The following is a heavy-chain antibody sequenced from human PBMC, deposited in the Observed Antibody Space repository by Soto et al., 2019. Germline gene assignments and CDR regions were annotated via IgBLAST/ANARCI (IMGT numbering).Heavy chain of an antibody. J-gene: IGHJ6*02. V-gene: IGHV5-51*01. CDR1: GYSFTSYW. CDR2: IYPGDSDT. Sequence: GESRKISGNGSGYSFTSYWIGWVRQMPGKGLEWMGIIYPGDSDTRYNPSFQGQVTISADKSISTAYLQWSSLKASDTAMYYCARHSRRGYYYGMDVWRQGTTVTVSS. D-gene: IGHD3-10*01. CDR3: ARHSRRGYYYGMDV.